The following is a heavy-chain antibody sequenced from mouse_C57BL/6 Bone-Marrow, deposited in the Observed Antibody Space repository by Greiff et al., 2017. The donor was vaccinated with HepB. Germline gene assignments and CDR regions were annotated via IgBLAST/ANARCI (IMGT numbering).Heavy chain of an antibody. Sequence: EVKLQESGGDLVKPGGSLKLSCAASGFTFSSYGMSWVRQTPDKRLEWVATISSGGSYTYYPDSVKGRFTIARDNAKNTLYLQMSSLKSEDTAMYYCAREGGSLRPSYWGQGTTLTVSS. D-gene: IGHD1-2*01. V-gene: IGHV5-6*01. CDR3: AREGGSLRPSY. J-gene: IGHJ2*01. CDR2: ISSGGSYT. CDR1: GFTFSSYG.